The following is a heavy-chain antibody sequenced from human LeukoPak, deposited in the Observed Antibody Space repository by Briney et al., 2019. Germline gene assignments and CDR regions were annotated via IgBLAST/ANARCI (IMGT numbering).Heavy chain of an antibody. Sequence: PSETLSLTCTVSGGSISSGSYYWSWIRQPAGKGREWIGRIYTSGSTNYNPSLKSRVTISVDTSKNQFSLKLSSVTAADTAVYYCAREGRYCSSTSCYWGTGLYNWFDPWGQGTLVTVSS. D-gene: IGHD2-2*01. CDR2: IYTSGST. CDR1: GGSISSGSYY. V-gene: IGHV4-61*02. CDR3: AREGRYCSSTSCYWGTGLYNWFDP. J-gene: IGHJ5*02.